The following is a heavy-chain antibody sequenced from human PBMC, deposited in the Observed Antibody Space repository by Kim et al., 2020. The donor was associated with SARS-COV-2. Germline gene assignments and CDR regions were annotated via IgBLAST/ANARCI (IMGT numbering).Heavy chain of an antibody. CDR2: ISSSGSTI. CDR3: ARDLGSRYYYYYGVDV. V-gene: IGHV3-11*01. D-gene: IGHD7-27*01. Sequence: GGSLRLSCAASGFTFSNYYMNWVRQAPGKGLEWVSYISSSGSTIYYADSVKGRFTISRDNANNSLYLQMNSLRAEDTAVYYCARDLGSRYYYYYGVDVWGQGTTVTVSS. CDR1: GFTFSNYY. J-gene: IGHJ6*02.